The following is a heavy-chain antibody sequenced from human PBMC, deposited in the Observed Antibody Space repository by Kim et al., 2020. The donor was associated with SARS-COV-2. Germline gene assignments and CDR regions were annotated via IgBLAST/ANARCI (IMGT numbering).Heavy chain of an antibody. Sequence: SETLSLTCGVYSGSFSGHYWSWIRQPPGKGLEWIGKIHESGSTNYNPSLKSRATISIDTSKNQFSLKLSSLTAADTGFYYCARGRAGVVPAPILRLGLHHDCFISDVWGHGTTVTVSS. V-gene: IGHV4-34*01. J-gene: IGHJ6*02. CDR1: SGSFSGHY. CDR3: ARGRAGVVPAPILRLGLHHDCFISDV. D-gene: IGHD2-2*02. CDR2: IHESGST.